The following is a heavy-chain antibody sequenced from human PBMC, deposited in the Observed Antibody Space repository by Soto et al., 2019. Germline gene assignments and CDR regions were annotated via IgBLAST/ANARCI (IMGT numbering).Heavy chain of an antibody. CDR1: GYTFIRYY. CDR3: ARDRRIVVVPAAIPNYDYGMDV. Sequence: ASVKVSCKASGYTFIRYYMHWVRQAPGQGLEWMGTINPSGGSTSYAQKFQGRVTMTRDTSTSTVYMELSSLRSEDTAVYYCARDRRIVVVPAAIPNYDYGMDVWGQ. CDR2: INPSGGST. V-gene: IGHV1-46*01. J-gene: IGHJ6*02. D-gene: IGHD2-2*01.